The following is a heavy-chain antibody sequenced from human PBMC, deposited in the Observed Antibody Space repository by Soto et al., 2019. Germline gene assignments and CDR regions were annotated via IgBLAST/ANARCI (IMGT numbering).Heavy chain of an antibody. Sequence: PVGSLRLSCAASGFTFSSYAMSWVRQAPGKGLEWVSAISGSGGSTYYADSVKGRFTISRDNSKNTLYLQMNSLRAEDTAVYYCAKGSNLGYYYYGMDVWGQGTTVTVSS. J-gene: IGHJ6*02. CDR2: ISGSGGST. CDR1: GFTFSSYA. V-gene: IGHV3-23*01. D-gene: IGHD3-16*01. CDR3: AKGSNLGYYYYGMDV.